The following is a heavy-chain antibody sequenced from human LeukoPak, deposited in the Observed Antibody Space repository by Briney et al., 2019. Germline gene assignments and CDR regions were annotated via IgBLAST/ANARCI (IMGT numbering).Heavy chain of an antibody. Sequence: GGSLRLSCAASGFTFSSYAMSWVRQAPGKGLEWVSYISSGSSSISYADSVKGRFTISRDNAKNSLYLQMNSLRDEDTAVYYCARVRWASYYFEYWGQGTLVTVSS. CDR2: ISSGSSSI. V-gene: IGHV3-48*02. D-gene: IGHD4-23*01. CDR1: GFTFSSYA. J-gene: IGHJ4*02. CDR3: ARVRWASYYFEY.